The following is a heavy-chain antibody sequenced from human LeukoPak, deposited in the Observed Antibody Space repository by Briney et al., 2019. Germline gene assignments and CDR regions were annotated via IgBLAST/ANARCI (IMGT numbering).Heavy chain of an antibody. CDR1: GFTFSDHY. J-gene: IGHJ3*02. CDR2: SRNKANSYTT. D-gene: IGHD1-26*01. Sequence: GGSLRLCCTVSGFTFSDHYMDWVRQVPGRGLEWLARSRNKANSYTTKYAASVERRFTISRDDSKNSLYLQMNSLKIEDTAVYYCVRGYRGFDIWGQGTMVTVSS. CDR3: VRGYRGFDI. V-gene: IGHV3-72*01.